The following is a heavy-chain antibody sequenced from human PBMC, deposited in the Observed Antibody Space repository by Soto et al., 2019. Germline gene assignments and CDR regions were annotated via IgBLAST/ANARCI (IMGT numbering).Heavy chain of an antibody. CDR3: ANPLRSHMTTVTTMDY. CDR2: ISGSGGST. D-gene: IGHD4-17*01. V-gene: IGHV3-23*01. CDR1: GFTFSSYA. Sequence: EVQLLESGGGLVQPGGSLRLSCAASGFTFSSYAMSWVRQAPGKGLEWVSAISGSGGSTYYADSVKGRFTISRDNSKNTLYLQMNSLRAEDTAVYYCANPLRSHMTTVTTMDYWGQGTLVTVSS. J-gene: IGHJ4*02.